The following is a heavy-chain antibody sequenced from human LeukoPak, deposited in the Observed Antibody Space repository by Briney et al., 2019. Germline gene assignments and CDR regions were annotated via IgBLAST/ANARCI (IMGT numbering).Heavy chain of an antibody. CDR1: GFTFRDAA. D-gene: IGHD5-24*01. V-gene: IGHV3-23*01. Sequence: GGSLRLSCAVSGFTFRDAAMTWVRQAPGKGLEWVSLISSSGNNSYYADSVKGRFTISRDNSKNTLSLQMNSLRVEDTAIYYCAKDIQLSTWGLGTMVTVSS. CDR2: ISSSGNNS. J-gene: IGHJ3*01. CDR3: AKDIQLST.